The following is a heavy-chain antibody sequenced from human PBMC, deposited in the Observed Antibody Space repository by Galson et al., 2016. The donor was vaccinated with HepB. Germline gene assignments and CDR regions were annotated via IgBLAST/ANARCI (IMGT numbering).Heavy chain of an antibody. J-gene: IGHJ4*02. CDR3: ARGGGPLGTAMVVDHFDY. Sequence: CAISGDSVSSNSAAWHWIRQSPSRGLEWLGRTYYRSKWCNNYAISVKGRITINPDTSKNQFSLQLNSVTPEDTAVYYCARGGGPLGTAMVVDHFDYWGQGSLVTVSS. V-gene: IGHV6-1*01. CDR1: GDSVSSNSAA. CDR2: TYYRSKWCN. D-gene: IGHD5-18*01.